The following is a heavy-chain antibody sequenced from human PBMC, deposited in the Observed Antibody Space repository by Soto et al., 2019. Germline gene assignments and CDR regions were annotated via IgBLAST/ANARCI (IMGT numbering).Heavy chain of an antibody. CDR3: ARGGRAEARLFA. V-gene: IGHV3-7*03. CDR2: ISPDGNGT. J-gene: IGHJ5*02. CDR1: GFTFSDSW. Sequence: QLVESGGGLVQPGGSLRLSCAAPGFTFSDSWMNWVRQAPGTGLEWVASISPDGNGTYYLDSVKGRFTVSRDNGQNSLRLQTSTLSAEDTDVYYCARGGRAEARLFAWGQGTLVTVSS. D-gene: IGHD3-16*01.